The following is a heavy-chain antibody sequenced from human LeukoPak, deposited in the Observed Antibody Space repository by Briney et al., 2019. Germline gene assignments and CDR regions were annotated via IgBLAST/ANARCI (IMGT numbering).Heavy chain of an antibody. V-gene: IGHV1-69*05. J-gene: IGHJ3*02. CDR3: ARSSVDRYFDWSNSEPMVAFDI. CDR1: GGTFSSYA. Sequence: RASVKVSCKASGGTFSSYAISWVRQAPGQGLEWMGGIIPIFGTANYAQKFQGRVTITTDESTSTAYMELSSLRSEDTAVYYCARSSVDRYFDWSNSEPMVAFDIWGQGTMVTVSS. D-gene: IGHD3-9*01. CDR2: IIPIFGTA.